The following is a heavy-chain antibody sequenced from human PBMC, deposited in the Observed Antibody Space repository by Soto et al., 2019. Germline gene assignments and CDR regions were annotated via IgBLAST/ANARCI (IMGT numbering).Heavy chain of an antibody. CDR3: ARDGDGYNLGFDP. D-gene: IGHD5-12*01. V-gene: IGHV1-3*05. CDR1: GYTFTSYA. Sequence: QVQLVKSGAEEKKPGASVKVSCKASGYTFTSYAMHWMRQAPGQRLEWMGWINAGNGNTKYSQKFQGRVTITRDTSASTAYMELSSLRSEDTAAYYCARDGDGYNLGFDPWGQGTLVTVSS. CDR2: INAGNGNT. J-gene: IGHJ5*02.